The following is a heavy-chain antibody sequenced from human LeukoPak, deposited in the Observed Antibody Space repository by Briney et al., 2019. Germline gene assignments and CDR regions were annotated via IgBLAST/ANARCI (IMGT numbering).Heavy chain of an antibody. CDR2: MYNSGNT. Sequence: PSETLSLTCTVSGASISSYHWSWIRQPPGKGLEWFGYMYNSGNTNYNPSLKSRVTMSLDTSKNQFSLKLSSVTAADTAIYYCARKDGDYWGQGTLVIVSS. V-gene: IGHV4-59*01. J-gene: IGHJ4*02. CDR1: GASISSYH. CDR3: ARKDGDY. D-gene: IGHD5-24*01.